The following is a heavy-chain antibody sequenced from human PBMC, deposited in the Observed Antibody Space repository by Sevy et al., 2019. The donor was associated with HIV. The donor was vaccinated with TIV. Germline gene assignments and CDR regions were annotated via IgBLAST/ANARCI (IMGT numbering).Heavy chain of an antibody. V-gene: IGHV3-48*03. Sequence: GGSLRLSCTASGFLFSSYEMNRVRQAPGKGMEWVSYITSSDRDKYYSHPVKGRFTISRVNAKNSLFLQMNSLRAEDTAVYYCARDLPPSATTVPHFDYWGQGTLVTVSS. CDR2: ITSSDRDK. CDR3: ARDLPPSATTVPHFDY. J-gene: IGHJ4*02. CDR1: GFLFSSYE. D-gene: IGHD4-17*01.